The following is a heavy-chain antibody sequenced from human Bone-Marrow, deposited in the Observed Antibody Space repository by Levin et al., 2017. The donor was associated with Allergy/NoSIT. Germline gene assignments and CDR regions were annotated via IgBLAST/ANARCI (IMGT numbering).Heavy chain of an antibody. CDR1: GFIFEDYS. CDR3: AKGFFGGGSYPGSGLDT. Sequence: SGGSLRLSCEGSGFIFEDYSMHWVRRAPGRGLEWVGGIGWNSVTIGYADAVKGRVIISRDNAKNSLSLQMNSLRPEDTASYYCAKGFFGGGSYPGSGLDTWGQGTLVTVSS. V-gene: IGHV3-9*01. CDR2: IGWNSVTI. J-gene: IGHJ5*02. D-gene: IGHD1-26*01.